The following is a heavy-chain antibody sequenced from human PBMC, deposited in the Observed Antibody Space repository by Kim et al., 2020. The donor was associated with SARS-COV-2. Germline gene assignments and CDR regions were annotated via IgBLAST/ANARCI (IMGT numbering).Heavy chain of an antibody. V-gene: IGHV3-7*01. CDR1: GFIFSTYW. CDR2: IKYDGSER. CDR3: ARITSGREIGAFDAFDI. Sequence: GGSLRLSCATSGFIFSTYWMTWVRQAPGKGLEWVATIKYDGSERYYLDSAQGRFTVSRDNAKNAMFLQMNSLRADDTAVYFCARITSGREIGAFDAFDIWGRGTWGPLSS. D-gene: IGHD3-16*01. J-gene: IGHJ3*02.